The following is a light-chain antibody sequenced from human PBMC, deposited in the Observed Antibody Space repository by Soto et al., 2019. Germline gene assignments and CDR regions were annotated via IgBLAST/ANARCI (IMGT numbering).Light chain of an antibody. CDR1: QGINHY. CDR3: QHVYSYPLT. J-gene: IGKJ4*01. V-gene: IGKV1-9*01. Sequence: DIQLTQSPSFLYASVGDRVTITCRASQGINHYVAWYQQKPGKAPKCLIYGESALQSGVPSRLRGSGSWAEFKLSISSLQPEDFATYYCQHVYSYPLTVGGGTRVEL. CDR2: GES.